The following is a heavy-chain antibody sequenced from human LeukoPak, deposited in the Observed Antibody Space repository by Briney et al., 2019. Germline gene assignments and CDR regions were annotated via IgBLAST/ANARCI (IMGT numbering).Heavy chain of an antibody. J-gene: IGHJ4*02. V-gene: IGHV4-59*01. CDR2: IYYTGIT. CDR1: GDSTTNYF. CDR3: ARGRVAYSAYYFDY. Sequence: SETLSLTXTVSGDSTTNYFWSWIRQPPGKGLEWIGYIYYTGITNYKPSLKSRVTISVDTSTNQFSLGLRSVTAADTAVYYCARGRVAYSAYYFDYWGRGTLVTVSS. D-gene: IGHD2-15*01.